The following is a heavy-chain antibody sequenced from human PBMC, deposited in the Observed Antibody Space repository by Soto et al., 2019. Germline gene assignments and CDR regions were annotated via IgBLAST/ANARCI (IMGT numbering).Heavy chain of an antibody. CDR1: GYTFTSYA. CDR3: AKSSVWYPYFDS. Sequence: ASVKVSCKASGYTFTSYAIHWVRQAPGQRLEWMGWINAGNGNTKYSQKFQGRVTITRDTSASTAYMELSSLRSEDTAVYYCAKSSVWYPYFDSWGQGTLVTVSS. V-gene: IGHV1-3*01. J-gene: IGHJ4*02. CDR2: INAGNGNT. D-gene: IGHD6-13*01.